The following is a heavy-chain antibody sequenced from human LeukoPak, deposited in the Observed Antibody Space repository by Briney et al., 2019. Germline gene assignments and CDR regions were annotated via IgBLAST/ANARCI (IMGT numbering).Heavy chain of an antibody. CDR2: IYYTGST. J-gene: IGHJ4*02. Sequence: SETLSLTCSVSGASISGGTYYWGWIRQPPGKGLEWISSIYYTGSTYDNPSLKSRVTISVDTSKNQFSLKLSSVTAADTAVYYCARRGGSGRAFDYWGQGTLVTVSS. CDR1: GASISGGTYY. CDR3: ARRGGSGRAFDY. D-gene: IGHD1-26*01. V-gene: IGHV4-39*01.